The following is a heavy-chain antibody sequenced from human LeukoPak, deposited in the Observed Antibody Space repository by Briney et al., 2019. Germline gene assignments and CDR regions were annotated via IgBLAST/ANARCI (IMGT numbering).Heavy chain of an antibody. Sequence: ASETLSLTCTVSGGSISSYYWSWIRQPPGKGLEWIGYIYYSGSTNYNPSLKSRVTISVDTSKNQFSLKLSSVTAADTAVYYCAVGATLDYWGQGTLVTVSS. CDR2: IYYSGST. V-gene: IGHV4-59*01. J-gene: IGHJ4*02. CDR3: AVGATLDY. CDR1: GGSISSYY. D-gene: IGHD1-26*01.